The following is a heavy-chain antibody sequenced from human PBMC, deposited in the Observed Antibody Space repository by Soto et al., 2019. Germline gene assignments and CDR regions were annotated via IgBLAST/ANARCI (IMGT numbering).Heavy chain of an antibody. J-gene: IGHJ4*02. CDR3: ARAGGLYDFWTGSSLPLDY. CDR2: INPNSGGT. V-gene: IGHV1-2*04. CDR1: GYTFTGYY. Sequence: QVQLVQSGAEVKKPGASVKVSCKASGYTFTGYYMHWVRQAPGQGLEWMGWINPNSGGTNYAQKFQGWVTMTRDTSISTAYMELSRLRSDDTAVYYCARAGGLYDFWTGSSLPLDYWGQGTLVTVSS. D-gene: IGHD3-3*01.